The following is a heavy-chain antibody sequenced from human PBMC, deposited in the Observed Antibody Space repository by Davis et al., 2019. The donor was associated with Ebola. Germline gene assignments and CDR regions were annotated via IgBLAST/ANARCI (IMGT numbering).Heavy chain of an antibody. Sequence: GESLKISCKASGYSFTSYWIGWVRQMPGKGLEWMGIIYPGDSDTRYSPSFQGQVTISADKSINTAYLQWSSLKASDSAIYYCARVDMLTGYSFDYWGRGTVVTVSS. CDR1: GYSFTSYW. CDR3: ARVDMLTGYSFDY. CDR2: IYPGDSDT. J-gene: IGHJ4*02. V-gene: IGHV5-51*01. D-gene: IGHD3-9*01.